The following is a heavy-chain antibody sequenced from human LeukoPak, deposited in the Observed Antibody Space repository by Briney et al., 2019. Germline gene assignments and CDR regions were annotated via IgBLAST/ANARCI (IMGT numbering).Heavy chain of an antibody. Sequence: SETLSLTCAVYGESFSDFYWNWVRQSPGKGLEWIGEINHSGTTNYNPSLMGRVTISVDPSKNQFSLKLTSVTAADTSVYYCARGPRDTSGWWGWFDTWGQGNLVSVSS. V-gene: IGHV4-34*01. CDR2: INHSGTT. J-gene: IGHJ5*02. CDR3: ARGPRDTSGWWGWFDT. D-gene: IGHD6-19*01. CDR1: GESFSDFY.